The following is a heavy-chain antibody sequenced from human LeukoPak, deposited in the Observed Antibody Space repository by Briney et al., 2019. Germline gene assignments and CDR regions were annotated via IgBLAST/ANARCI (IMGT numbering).Heavy chain of an antibody. D-gene: IGHD6-13*01. J-gene: IGHJ4*02. CDR3: ATGSEYSSSWYYFGY. Sequence: GGSLRLSCAASGFTFSTYAMSWVRQAPGKGLEWVSGISSGSGTTYYADSVKGRFTISRDNSKNTLYLQMNSLRAEDTAVYYCATGSEYSSSWYYFGYWGQGTLVTVSS. CDR1: GFTFSTYA. CDR2: ISSGSGTT. V-gene: IGHV3-23*01.